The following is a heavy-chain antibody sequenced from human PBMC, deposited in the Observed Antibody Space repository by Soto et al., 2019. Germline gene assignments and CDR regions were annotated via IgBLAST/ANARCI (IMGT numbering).Heavy chain of an antibody. Sequence: SETLSLTCTVSGGSTSSYFWSWIRQPPGKGLEWIGYIYYSGGTNYNPSLKSRVTISVDRSKNQFSLKLSSVTAADTAVYYCARAPMVRGVIIRGWFDPWGQGTLVTVSS. D-gene: IGHD3-10*01. V-gene: IGHV4-59*12. CDR2: IYYSGGT. CDR1: GGSTSSYF. J-gene: IGHJ5*02. CDR3: ARAPMVRGVIIRGWFDP.